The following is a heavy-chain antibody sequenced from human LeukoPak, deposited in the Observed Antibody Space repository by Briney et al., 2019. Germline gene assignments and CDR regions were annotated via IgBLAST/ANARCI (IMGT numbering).Heavy chain of an antibody. Sequence: PSETLSLTCTVSGGSISSSSYYWGWIRQPPGKGLEWIGSIYYSGSTYYNPSLKSRVTISVDTSKNQFSLKLSSVTAADTAMYYCARQVGYCSSTSCYDYWGQGTLVTVSS. CDR2: IYYSGST. V-gene: IGHV4-39*01. CDR1: GGSISSSSYY. J-gene: IGHJ4*02. D-gene: IGHD2-2*03. CDR3: ARQVGYCSSTSCYDY.